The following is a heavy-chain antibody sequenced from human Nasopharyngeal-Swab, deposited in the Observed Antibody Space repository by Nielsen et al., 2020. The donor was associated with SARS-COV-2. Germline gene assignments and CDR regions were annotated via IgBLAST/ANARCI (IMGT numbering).Heavy chain of an antibody. CDR2: IDTDGRIT. Sequence: GESLKISCAASGVIFSKYWMHWARQVPGTGLVWVSRIDTDGRITDYADSVKGRFTISRDNTKNTLYLQMNGLRAEDTAVYYCARDVGGMFSYWGQGTLVSVSS. CDR3: ARDVGGMFSY. D-gene: IGHD3-16*01. CDR1: GVIFSKYW. J-gene: IGHJ4*02. V-gene: IGHV3-74*01.